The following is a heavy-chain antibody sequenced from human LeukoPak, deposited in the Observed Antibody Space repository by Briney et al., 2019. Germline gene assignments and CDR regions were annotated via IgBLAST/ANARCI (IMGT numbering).Heavy chain of an antibody. J-gene: IGHJ4*02. CDR1: GGSFSIYY. Sequence: SETLSLTCTVSGGSFSIYYWSWIRQPAGKGLEWIGRIYTSGSTNYIPSLKSRVTMSVDTSKNQFSLKLSSVTAADTAVYYCARESQGAYNSGWSLDYWGQGSLVTVSS. CDR3: ARESQGAYNSGWSLDY. D-gene: IGHD6-19*01. CDR2: IYTSGST. V-gene: IGHV4-4*07.